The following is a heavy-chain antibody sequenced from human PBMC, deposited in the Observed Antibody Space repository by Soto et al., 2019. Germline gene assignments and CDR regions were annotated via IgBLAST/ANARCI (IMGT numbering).Heavy chain of an antibody. D-gene: IGHD3-22*01. CDR2: IYYSGST. CDR1: GGSISSYY. Sequence: SGTLSLTCTVSGGSISSYYWSWIRQPPGKGLEWIGYIYYSGSTNYNPSLKSRVTISVDTSKNQFSLKLSSVTAADTAVYYCARGDYDSSGYYYTAYYFDYWGQGTLVT. CDR3: ARGDYDSSGYYYTAYYFDY. V-gene: IGHV4-59*01. J-gene: IGHJ4*02.